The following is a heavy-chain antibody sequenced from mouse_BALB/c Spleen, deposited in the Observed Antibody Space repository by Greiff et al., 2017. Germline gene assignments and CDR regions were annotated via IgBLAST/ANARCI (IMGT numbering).Heavy chain of an antibody. CDR1: GYTFTRYT. CDR2: INPSSGYT. CDR3: ARIYDGYYAFDY. D-gene: IGHD2-3*01. Sequence: QVQLQQSGAELARPGASVKMSCKASGYTFTRYTMHWVKQRPGQGLEWIGYINPSSGYTNYNQKFKDKATLTADKSSSTAYMQLSSLTSEDSAVYYCARIYDGYYAFDYWGQGTTLTVSS. J-gene: IGHJ2*01. V-gene: IGHV1-4*01.